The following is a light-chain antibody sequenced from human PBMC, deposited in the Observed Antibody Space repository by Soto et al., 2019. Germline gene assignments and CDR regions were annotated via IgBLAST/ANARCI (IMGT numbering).Light chain of an antibody. CDR3: CSYAGRYTYV. CDR1: SSDVGGYNY. J-gene: IGLJ1*01. CDR2: DVS. V-gene: IGLV2-11*01. Sequence: QLVLTQPRSVSGSPGQSVTICCTGTSSDVGGYNYVSWYQQHPGKAPKLMLYDVSKRPSGVPDRLSGSKSGYTASLTISGLQAEDEADYYCCSYAGRYTYVFGTGTKVTVL.